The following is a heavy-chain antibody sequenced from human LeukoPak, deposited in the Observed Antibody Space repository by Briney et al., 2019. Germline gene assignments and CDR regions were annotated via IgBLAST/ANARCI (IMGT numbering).Heavy chain of an antibody. CDR1: GFTFSSYA. CDR2: ISYDGSNK. D-gene: IGHD4-17*01. Sequence: GGSLRLSCAASGFTFSSYAMHWVRQAPGKGLEWVAVISYDGSNKYYADSVKGRFTISRDNSKNTLYLQMNSLRAEDTAVYYCARGLYDYGDYVSDYWGQGTLVTVSS. CDR3: ARGLYDYGDYVSDY. J-gene: IGHJ4*02. V-gene: IGHV3-30-3*01.